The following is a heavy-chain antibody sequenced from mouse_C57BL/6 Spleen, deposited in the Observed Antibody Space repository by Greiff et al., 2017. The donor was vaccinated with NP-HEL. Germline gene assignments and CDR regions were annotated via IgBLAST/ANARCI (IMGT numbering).Heavy chain of an antibody. CDR1: GYTFTSYW. CDR2: IDPSDSYT. D-gene: IGHD2-5*01. J-gene: IGHJ4*01. Sequence: VQLQQSGAELVKPGASVKLSCKASGYTFTSYWMQWVKQRPGQGLEWIGEIDPSDSYTNYNQKFKGKATLTVDTSSSTAYMQLSSLTSEDSAVYYCAAYYSHYDYAMDYWGQGTSVTVSS. CDR3: AAYYSHYDYAMDY. V-gene: IGHV1-50*01.